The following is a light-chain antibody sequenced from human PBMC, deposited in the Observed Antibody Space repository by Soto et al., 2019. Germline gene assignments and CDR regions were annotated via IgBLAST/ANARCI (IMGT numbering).Light chain of an antibody. CDR2: GNS. CDR3: QSYDSSLSGRV. CDR1: SSNIGAGYD. V-gene: IGLV1-40*01. Sequence: QSVLTQPPSVSGSPGQRGTISCTGSSSNIGAGYDVHWYQQLPGTAPKLLISGNSNRPSGVPDRFSGSKSGTSASLDITGLQAEDEADYYCQSYDSSLSGRVFGTGSKVTV. J-gene: IGLJ1*01.